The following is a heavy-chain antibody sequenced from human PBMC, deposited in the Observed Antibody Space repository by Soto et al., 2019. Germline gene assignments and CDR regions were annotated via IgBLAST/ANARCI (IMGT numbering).Heavy chain of an antibody. J-gene: IGHJ3*01. CDR3: VRYIGSYCGA. Sequence: VLESGGGLVQPGGSLRLSCEATGFTFSSYAMTWVRQGPGKGLEWVSSVSVSGDRTYYADSVQGRFTISRDNSKNTLYLQMNSLRAEDTALYHCVRYIGSYCGAWGQGTMVTVSS. CDR1: GFTFSSYA. CDR2: VSVSGDRT. V-gene: IGHV3-23*01. D-gene: IGHD1-26*01.